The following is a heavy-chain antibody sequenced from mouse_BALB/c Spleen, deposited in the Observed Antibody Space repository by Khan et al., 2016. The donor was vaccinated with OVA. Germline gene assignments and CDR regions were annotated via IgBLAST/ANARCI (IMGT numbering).Heavy chain of an antibody. J-gene: IGHJ4*01. V-gene: IGHV9-3-1*01. CDR1: GYTFTNYG. CDR2: ISTYTGEP. Sequence: LVESGPELKKPGETVKISCKASGYTFTNYGMNWVKQAPGKALKWMGLISTYTGEPTYADDFNGRFAFSLETSASTSYLQINHHNNEDTATLFCTRPPHFYYVWDYWGQGTSVTVSS. CDR3: TRPPHFYYVWDY.